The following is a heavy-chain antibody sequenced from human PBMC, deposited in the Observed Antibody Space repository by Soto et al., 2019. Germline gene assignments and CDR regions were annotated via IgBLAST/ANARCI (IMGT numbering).Heavy chain of an antibody. CDR1: GFRFDDYA. Sequence: EVQLVESGGRLVQPGTSLRLSCIASGFRFDDYAMHWVRQAPGKGLEWVSGITWNSETIDYAESVRGRFTISRDNAEKSVFLQIDSLSPEDTALYYCTRDDQGIATSGTPILGSWGQGTPVTVSS. D-gene: IGHD6-13*01. V-gene: IGHV3-9*01. CDR2: ITWNSETI. J-gene: IGHJ4*02. CDR3: TRDDQGIATSGTPILGS.